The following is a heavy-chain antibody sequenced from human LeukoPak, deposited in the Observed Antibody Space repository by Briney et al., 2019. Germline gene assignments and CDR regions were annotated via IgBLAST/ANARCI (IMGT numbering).Heavy chain of an antibody. CDR1: GGSISSYY. D-gene: IGHD2-15*01. Sequence: SETLSLXCTVSGGSISSYYWSWIRQPPGKGLEWIGYIYYSGSTNYNPSLKSRVTISVDTSKNQFSLKLSSVTAADTAVYYCARRIVVVVAATVVTWFDPWGQGTLVTVSS. CDR2: IYYSGST. V-gene: IGHV4-59*12. J-gene: IGHJ5*02. CDR3: ARRIVVVVAATVVTWFDP.